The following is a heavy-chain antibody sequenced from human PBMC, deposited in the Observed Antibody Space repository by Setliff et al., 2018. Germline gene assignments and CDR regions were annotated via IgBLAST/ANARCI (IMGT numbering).Heavy chain of an antibody. CDR2: VHYSGDS. V-gene: IGHV4-59*08. CDR3: ARDHAPVPTARQVYYSLDV. D-gene: IGHD2-2*01. Sequence: PSETLSLTCTVSGDSMSSYYWSWIRQSPGKGLEWIGYVHYSGDSNYNPSLKSRVTMSVDTSKNQFSLRLSSVTAADTAVYYCARDHAPVPTARQVYYSLDVWGKGTTVTVSS. J-gene: IGHJ6*03. CDR1: GDSMSSYY.